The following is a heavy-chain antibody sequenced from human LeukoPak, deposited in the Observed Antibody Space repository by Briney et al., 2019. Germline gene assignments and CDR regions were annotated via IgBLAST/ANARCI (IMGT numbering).Heavy chain of an antibody. V-gene: IGHV1-2*02. D-gene: IGHD3-16*02. J-gene: IGHJ4*02. CDR1: GYTFTTYY. CDR2: INPNSGGT. Sequence: ASVKVSCKASGYTFTTYYMHWVRQAPGQGLEWMGWINPNSGGTNYAQKFQGRVTMTRDTSISTAYMELSRLRSDDTAVYYCARGRNIMITFGGVIASDYWGQGTLVTVSS. CDR3: ARGRNIMITFGGVIASDY.